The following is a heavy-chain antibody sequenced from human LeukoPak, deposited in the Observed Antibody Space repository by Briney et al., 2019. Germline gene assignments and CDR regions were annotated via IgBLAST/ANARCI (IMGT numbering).Heavy chain of an antibody. CDR3: ARGGYSYGPPHFDL. J-gene: IGHJ2*01. V-gene: IGHV4-61*01. Sequence: SETLSLTCTVSGGSVSSGSYYWSWIRQPPGKGLEWPGYIYYSGSTNYNPSLKSRVTISVDTSKNQFSLKLSSVTAADTAVYYCARGGYSYGPPHFDLWGRGTLVTVSS. CDR1: GGSVSSGSYY. D-gene: IGHD5-18*01. CDR2: IYYSGST.